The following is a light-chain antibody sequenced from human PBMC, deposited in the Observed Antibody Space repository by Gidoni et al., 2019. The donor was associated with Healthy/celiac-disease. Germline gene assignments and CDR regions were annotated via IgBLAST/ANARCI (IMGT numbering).Light chain of an antibody. CDR3: QQYGSSPRT. CDR2: GAS. V-gene: IGKV3-20*01. Sequence: ETVLTQSPGTLSLSPGERATLSCRASQRVRSSYLAWYQQKPGQAPRLLIYGASSRATGIPDRFSGSGSGTDFTLTISRLEPEDFAVYYCQQYGSSPRTFGQGTKVEIK. CDR1: QRVRSSY. J-gene: IGKJ1*01.